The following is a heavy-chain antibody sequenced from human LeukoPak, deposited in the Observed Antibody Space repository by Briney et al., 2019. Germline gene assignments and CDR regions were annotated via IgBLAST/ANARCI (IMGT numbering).Heavy chain of an antibody. D-gene: IGHD5-18*01. Sequence: GGSLRLSCEASGFTFGSHAMSWVRQAPGKGLEWVAGIFGSGGSPHYADSVKGRFTISRDNPRNTVYLQINSLRDDDTAVYYCGKTTVGYSSGQKPAWPVDFWGQGTLVTVSS. CDR2: IFGSGGSP. J-gene: IGHJ4*02. CDR1: GFTFGSHA. CDR3: GKTTVGYSSGQKPAWPVDF. V-gene: IGHV3-23*01.